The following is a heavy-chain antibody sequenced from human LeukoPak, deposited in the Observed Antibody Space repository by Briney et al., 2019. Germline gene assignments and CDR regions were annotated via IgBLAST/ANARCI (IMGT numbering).Heavy chain of an antibody. J-gene: IGHJ6*02. D-gene: IGHD2-2*01. Sequence: GASLRLSCAASGYTFNSYAMSRVRQAPGQGLEWVSAISGSGGSTYYADSVKGRFTISRDNSKNTLYLQMNSLRAEDTAVDYCAAEVPAAITYGMDVWGQGTTVTVSS. V-gene: IGHV3-23*01. CDR1: GYTFNSYA. CDR2: ISGSGGST. CDR3: AAEVPAAITYGMDV.